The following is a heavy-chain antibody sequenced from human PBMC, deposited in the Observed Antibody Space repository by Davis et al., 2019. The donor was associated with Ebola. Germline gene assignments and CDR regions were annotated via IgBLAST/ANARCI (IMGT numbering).Heavy chain of an antibody. J-gene: IGHJ3*01. CDR3: ARRRWSSSGCICS. CDR1: AYIFTSYD. V-gene: IGHV1-8*01. D-gene: IGHD3-22*01. CDR2: MKPNSGNT. Sequence: AASVQVSCKASAYIFTSYDINWVRQATGQGLEWMGWMKPNSGNTGYARKFQDRVTMTRDTSMNTAYMELSSLRSEDTAVYYCARRRWSSSGCICSWGQGTMVTVSS.